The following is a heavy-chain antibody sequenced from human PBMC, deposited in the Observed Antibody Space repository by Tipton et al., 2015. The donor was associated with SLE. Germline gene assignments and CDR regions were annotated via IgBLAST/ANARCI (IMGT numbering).Heavy chain of an antibody. CDR2: IYYTGST. Sequence: TLSLTCTVSGGSISSGGYYWSWIRQHPGKGLEWIGYIYYTGSTYYNPSLESRVTISIGTSKNQFSLKLTSVTAADTAVYFCARDRSSVSDWGQGTQVIVSP. D-gene: IGHD5/OR15-5a*01. CDR3: ARDRSSVSD. J-gene: IGHJ4*02. V-gene: IGHV4-31*03. CDR1: GGSISSGGYY.